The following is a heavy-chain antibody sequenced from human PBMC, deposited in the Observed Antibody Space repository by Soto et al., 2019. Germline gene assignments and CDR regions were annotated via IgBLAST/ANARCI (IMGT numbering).Heavy chain of an antibody. CDR3: VRDRGYDCPASYCYALSGLDV. J-gene: IGHJ6*02. D-gene: IGHD2-15*01. CDR1: GYTFIDYY. V-gene: IGHV1-2*02. Sequence: QVQLVQSGAEVKKSGASVKVSCTASGYTFIDYYMHWVRQAPGQGLEWMGWINPSSGGTHYAQKFQGRVAMTRDTSISIVYMELSRLKSDDTAMYYCVRDRGYDCPASYCYALSGLDVWGQGTRVTVSS. CDR2: INPSSGGT.